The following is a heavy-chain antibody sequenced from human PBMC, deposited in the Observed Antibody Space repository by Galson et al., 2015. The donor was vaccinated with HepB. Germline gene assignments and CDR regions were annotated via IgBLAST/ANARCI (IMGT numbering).Heavy chain of an antibody. CDR1: GGSFSGYY. Sequence: SETLSLTCAVYGGSFSGYYWSWIRQPPGKGLGWIGEINHSGSTNYNPSLKSRVTISVDTSKNQFSLKLSSVTAADTAVYYCARGGAYYYGSGSYPNYYYYGMDVWGQGTTVTVSS. J-gene: IGHJ6*02. D-gene: IGHD3-10*01. CDR3: ARGGAYYYGSGSYPNYYYYGMDV. CDR2: INHSGST. V-gene: IGHV4-34*01.